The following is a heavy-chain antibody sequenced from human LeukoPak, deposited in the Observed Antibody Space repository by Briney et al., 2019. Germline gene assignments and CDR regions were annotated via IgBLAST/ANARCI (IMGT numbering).Heavy chain of an antibody. CDR3: AILGTVPY. CDR1: GGTFISYV. J-gene: IGHJ4*02. D-gene: IGHD1-26*01. V-gene: IGHV1-69*10. CDR2: AIPFLGTA. Sequence: ASVKVSCKASGGTFISYVISWVRRAPGQGLEWMGGAIPFLGTANYAQKFQDRITITAETSTTTTYMELRSLRSDDTAIYYCAILGTVPYWGQGTQITVSS.